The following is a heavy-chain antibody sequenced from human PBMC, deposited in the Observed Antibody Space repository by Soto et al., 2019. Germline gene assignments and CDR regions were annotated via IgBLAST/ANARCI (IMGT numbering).Heavy chain of an antibody. Sequence: GGSLRLSCAASGFTFSGHWIHWVRQVPGKGLEWVSRINTDGGSSAYADSVKGRFTISRDNAKNTLYLQMNGLRAEDTAVYYCAREAGYCRRTSCYRRVFDTWGQGTTVTVSS. D-gene: IGHD2-2*01. V-gene: IGHV3-74*03. CDR2: INTDGGSS. CDR1: GFTFSGHW. J-gene: IGHJ3*02. CDR3: AREAGYCRRTSCYRRVFDT.